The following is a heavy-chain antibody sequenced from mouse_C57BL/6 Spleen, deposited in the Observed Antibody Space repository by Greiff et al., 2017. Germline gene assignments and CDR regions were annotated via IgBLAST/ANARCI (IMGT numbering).Heavy chain of an antibody. CDR2: IDPETGGT. CDR3: TRRGIYRLDD. V-gene: IGHV1-15*01. CDR1: GYTFTDYE. J-gene: IGHJ2*01. D-gene: IGHD2-14*01. Sequence: QVQLQQSGAELVRPGASVTLSCKASGYTFTDYEMHWVKQTPVHGLEWIGAIDPETGGTAYNQKFKGKAILTADKSSSTAYMELRSLTSEDSAVYYCTRRGIYRLDDWGQGTTLTVSS.